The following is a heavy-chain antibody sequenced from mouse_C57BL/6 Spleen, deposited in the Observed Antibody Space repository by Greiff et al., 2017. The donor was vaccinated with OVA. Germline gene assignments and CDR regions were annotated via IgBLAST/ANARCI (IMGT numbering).Heavy chain of an antibody. Sequence: EVQRVESGGGLVKPGGSLKLSCAASGFTFSDYGMHWVRQAPEKGLEWVAYISSGSSTIYYADTVKGRFTISRDNATNTLFLQMTSLRSEDTAMYYCARPTTVVATTPFAYWGQGTLVTVSA. V-gene: IGHV5-17*01. J-gene: IGHJ3*01. CDR1: GFTFSDYG. D-gene: IGHD1-1*01. CDR2: ISSGSSTI. CDR3: ARPTTVVATTPFAY.